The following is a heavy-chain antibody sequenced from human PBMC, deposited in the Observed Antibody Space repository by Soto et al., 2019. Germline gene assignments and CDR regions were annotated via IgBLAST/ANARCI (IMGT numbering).Heavy chain of an antibody. D-gene: IGHD2-15*01. CDR1: GGSISSYY. CDR2: IYYSGST. Sequence: PSETLSLTCTVSGGSISSYYWNWIRQPPGKGLEWIGYIYYSGSTNYNPSLKSRVTISVDTSKNQFSLKLSSVTAADTAVYYCARSPSDCSGGTCYPNWFDPWGQGTLVTVSS. CDR3: ARSPSDCSGGTCYPNWFDP. V-gene: IGHV4-59*01. J-gene: IGHJ5*02.